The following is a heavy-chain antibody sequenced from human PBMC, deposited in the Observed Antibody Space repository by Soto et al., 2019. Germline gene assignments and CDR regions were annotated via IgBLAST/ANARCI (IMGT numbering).Heavy chain of an antibody. J-gene: IGHJ6*02. Sequence: GGSLRLSCAASGFTFDDYGMHWVRQAPGRRLEWVSGTSWNSGSIGYADSVKGRFTISRDNAKNSLYLQMNSLRAEDTALYYCAKDVGTHYYYGMEVWGQGTTVTVSS. CDR1: GFTFDDYG. CDR2: TSWNSGSI. D-gene: IGHD1-1*01. V-gene: IGHV3-9*01. CDR3: AKDVGTHYYYGMEV.